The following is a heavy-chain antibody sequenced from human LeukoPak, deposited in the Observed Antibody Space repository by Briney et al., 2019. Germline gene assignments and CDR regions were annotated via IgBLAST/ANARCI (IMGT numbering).Heavy chain of an antibody. D-gene: IGHD5-24*01. V-gene: IGHV4-59*01. Sequence: PSETLSLTCTVSGGPISSYYWSWIRQPPGKGLEWIGYIYYSGSTNYNPSLKSRVTISVDTSKNQFSLKLSSVTAADTAVYYCARDGDGSGVAKYWGQGTLVTVSS. CDR3: ARDGDGSGVAKY. CDR1: GGPISSYY. J-gene: IGHJ4*02. CDR2: IYYSGST.